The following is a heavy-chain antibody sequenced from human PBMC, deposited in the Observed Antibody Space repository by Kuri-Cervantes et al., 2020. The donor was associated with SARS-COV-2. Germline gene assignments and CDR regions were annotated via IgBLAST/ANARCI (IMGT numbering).Heavy chain of an antibody. D-gene: IGHD3-10*01. CDR1: GFTFSSYA. CDR3: ARAPEGYYYGSESTNYYYYGMDV. J-gene: IGHJ6*02. Sequence: GESLKISCAASGFTFSSYAMSWVRQAPGKGLEWVSAISGSGGSTYYADSVKGRFTISRDNSKNTLYLQMNSLRDEDTAVYYCARAPEGYYYGSESTNYYYYGMDVWGQGTTVTVSS. CDR2: ISGSGGST. V-gene: IGHV3-23*01.